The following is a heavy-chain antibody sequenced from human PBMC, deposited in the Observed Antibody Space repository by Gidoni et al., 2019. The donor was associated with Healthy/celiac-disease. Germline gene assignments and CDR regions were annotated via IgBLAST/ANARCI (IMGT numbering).Heavy chain of an antibody. J-gene: IGHJ4*02. CDR2: IYYSGST. V-gene: IGHV4-39*01. CDR1: GGSISSSSYY. CDR3: ARHERGVGQQLVRYYFDY. Sequence: QLQLQESGPGLVKPSETLSLTCTVSGGSISSSSYYWGWIRQPPGKGLEWIGSIYYSGSTYYNPSLKSRVTISVDTSKNQFSLKLSSVTAADTAVYYCARHERGVGQQLVRYYFDYWGQGTLVTVSS. D-gene: IGHD6-13*01.